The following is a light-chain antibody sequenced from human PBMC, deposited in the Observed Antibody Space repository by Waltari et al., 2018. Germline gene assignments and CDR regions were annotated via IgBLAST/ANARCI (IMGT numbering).Light chain of an antibody. V-gene: IGLV2-11*01. CDR3: SSTAGGYTWV. J-gene: IGLJ3*02. CDR2: DVS. Sequence: QSALTQPRSMSGSPGQSVAISCTGTSSDVGAYNYVSWYQHHPGKAPKLMIFDVSKRPSGVPDRFSGSKSGNTASLTISGLQAEDEADYHCSSTAGGYTWVFGGGTKVTVL. CDR1: SSDVGAYNY.